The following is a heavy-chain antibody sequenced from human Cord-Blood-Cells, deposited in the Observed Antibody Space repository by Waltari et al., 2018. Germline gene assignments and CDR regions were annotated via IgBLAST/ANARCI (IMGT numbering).Heavy chain of an antibody. CDR2: IIPIFGTA. D-gene: IGHD6-19*01. J-gene: IGHJ6*02. V-gene: IGHV1-69*01. Sequence: QVQLVQSGAEVKKHGATVQVFCKANEGTFSSHASCWVRQALGQGLEWMGGIIPIFGTANYAQKFQGRVTITADESTSTAYMELSSLRSEDTAVYYCARARVAGTYYYYGMDVWGQGTTVTVSS. CDR3: ARARVAGTYYYYGMDV. CDR1: EGTFSSHA.